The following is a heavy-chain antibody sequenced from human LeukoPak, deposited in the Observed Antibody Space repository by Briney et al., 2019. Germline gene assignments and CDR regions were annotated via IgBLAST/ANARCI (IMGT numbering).Heavy chain of an antibody. D-gene: IGHD3-22*01. CDR3: GRVEIDYYGSSGAIDY. Sequence: GGSLRLSCAASGFTFSSNWMHWVRQAPGKGLVWVSRINSDGSGTTYADSVKGRFTISRDNAKNTLYLQMNSLRAEDTAVYYCGRVEIDYYGSSGAIDYWGQGTLVTVSS. J-gene: IGHJ4*02. V-gene: IGHV3-74*01. CDR1: GFTFSSNW. CDR2: INSDGSGT.